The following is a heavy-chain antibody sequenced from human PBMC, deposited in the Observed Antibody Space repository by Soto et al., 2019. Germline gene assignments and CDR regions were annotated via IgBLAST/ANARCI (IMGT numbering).Heavy chain of an antibody. J-gene: IGHJ6*02. CDR2: IYYSGST. CDR1: GGSVSSGSYY. D-gene: IGHD2-2*01. Sequence: SETLSLTCTVSGGSVSSGSYYWSWIRQPPGKGLEWIGYIYYSGSTNYNPSLKSRVTISVDTSKNQFSLKLSSVTAADTAVYYCARQRLGVPAEIYYYYGMDVWGQGTTVTVSS. CDR3: ARQRLGVPAEIYYYYGMDV. V-gene: IGHV4-61*01.